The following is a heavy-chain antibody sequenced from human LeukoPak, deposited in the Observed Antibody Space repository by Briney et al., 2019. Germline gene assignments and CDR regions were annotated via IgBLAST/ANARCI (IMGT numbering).Heavy chain of an antibody. Sequence: PSETLSLTCTVSSGSINSDGYYWSWIRQPAGKGLEWIGRVYSSGSANYSPSLKSRVIISIDTSKNQFSLNLRSVTAADTAVFYCALIDYYNYGLVYWGQGTLVTVSS. J-gene: IGHJ4*02. V-gene: IGHV4-61*02. D-gene: IGHD3-10*01. CDR2: VYSSGSA. CDR1: SGSINSDGYY. CDR3: ALIDYYNYGLVY.